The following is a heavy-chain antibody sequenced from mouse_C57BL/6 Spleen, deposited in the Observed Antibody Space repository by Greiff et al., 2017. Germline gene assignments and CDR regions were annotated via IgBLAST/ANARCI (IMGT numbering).Heavy chain of an antibody. Sequence: EVQLQESGAELVRPGASVKLSCTASGFNIKDDYMHWVKQRPEQGLEWIGWIDPENGDTEYASKFQGKATITAYTSSNTAYLQLSSLTSEDPAVYYCTTSALYAMDYWGQGTSVTVSS. J-gene: IGHJ4*01. CDR2: IDPENGDT. CDR1: GFNIKDDY. D-gene: IGHD6-1*01. V-gene: IGHV14-4*01. CDR3: TTSALYAMDY.